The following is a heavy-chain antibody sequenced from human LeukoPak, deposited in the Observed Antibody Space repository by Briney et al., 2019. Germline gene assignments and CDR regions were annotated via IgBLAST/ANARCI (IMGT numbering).Heavy chain of an antibody. J-gene: IGHJ4*02. CDR3: AASPPGLWSGYYEY. D-gene: IGHD3-3*01. V-gene: IGHV4-4*07. CDR2: IYNTGNT. Sequence: PSETLSLTCIVSGDSISTYYWSWIRQPAGKGLEWIGRIYNTGNTNYKPSLKSRVTMSIDTSKKQFSLQLNSMTAADTAVYYCAASPPGLWSGYYEYWGQGVLVTVSS. CDR1: GDSISTYY.